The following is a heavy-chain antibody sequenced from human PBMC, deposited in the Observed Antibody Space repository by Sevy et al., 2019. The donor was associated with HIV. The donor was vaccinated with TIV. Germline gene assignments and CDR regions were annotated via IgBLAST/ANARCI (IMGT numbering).Heavy chain of an antibody. CDR3: ARDVFYYSDSSGYYSFADYYYYGMDV. Sequence: GGSLRLSCAASGFTISTYWVTWVRQAPGKGLEWVANIKQDGSVKKYLDSVRGRFTISRDNAKNSVYLEMNSLRAEDTAVYYCARDVFYYSDSSGYYSFADYYYYGMDVWGQGTTVTVSS. D-gene: IGHD3-22*01. J-gene: IGHJ6*02. CDR1: GFTISTYW. CDR2: IKQDGSVK. V-gene: IGHV3-7*01.